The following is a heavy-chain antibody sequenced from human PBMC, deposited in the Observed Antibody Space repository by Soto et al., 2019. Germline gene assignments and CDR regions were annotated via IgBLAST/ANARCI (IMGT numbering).Heavy chain of an antibody. D-gene: IGHD3-16*02. Sequence: GASVKVSCKASGYTFTSYYMHWVRQAPGQGLEWMGIINPSGGSTSYAQKFQGRVTMTRDTSTSTAYMELSSLRSEDTAVYYCARELYYDYVWGSYRPNSPFDYWGQGTLVTVSS. V-gene: IGHV1-46*01. CDR3: ARELYYDYVWGSYRPNSPFDY. J-gene: IGHJ4*02. CDR1: GYTFTSYY. CDR2: INPSGGST.